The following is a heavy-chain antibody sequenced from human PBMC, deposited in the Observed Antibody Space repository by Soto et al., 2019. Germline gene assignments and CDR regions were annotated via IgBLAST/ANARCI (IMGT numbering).Heavy chain of an antibody. CDR3: ARGGPYYQYYYGMDV. CDR2: IKSDGSST. J-gene: IGHJ6*02. CDR1: GFTFSSYW. V-gene: IGHV3-74*01. D-gene: IGHD6-25*01. Sequence: VRLSCAASGFTFSSYWMHWVRQTPGEGLVWVSRIKSDGSSTSYADSVKGRFTISRDNAKNTLYLEMNSLGAEDTAVYYCARGGPYYQYYYGMDVWGRGTTVTVSS.